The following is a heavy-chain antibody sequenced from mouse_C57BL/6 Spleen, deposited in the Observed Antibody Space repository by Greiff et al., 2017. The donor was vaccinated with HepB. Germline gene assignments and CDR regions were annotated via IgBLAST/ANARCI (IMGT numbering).Heavy chain of an antibody. CDR1: GFTFSDYY. J-gene: IGHJ3*01. Sequence: EVMLVESEGGLVQPGSSMKLSCTASGFTFSDYYMAWVRQVPEKGLEWVANINYDGSSTYYLDSLKSRFIISRDNAKNILYLQMSSLKSEDTATYYCAREVVGGHGGFAYWGQGTLVTVSA. D-gene: IGHD1-1*02. CDR2: INYDGSST. V-gene: IGHV5-16*01. CDR3: AREVVGGHGGFAY.